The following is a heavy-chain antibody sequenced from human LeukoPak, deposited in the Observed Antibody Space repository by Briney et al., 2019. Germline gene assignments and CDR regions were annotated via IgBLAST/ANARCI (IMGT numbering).Heavy chain of an antibody. CDR1: GGTFGKYA. CDR2: IIPIFGTA. J-gene: IGHJ4*02. Sequence: GASVKVSCKASGGTFGKYAISGVRQAPGKELEWMGGIIPIFGTANYAQKFQGRVTITADKSTSTAYMELSSLRSEDTAVYYCARGVEAAAGTIYFDYWGQGTLVTVSS. CDR3: ARGVEAAAGTIYFDY. D-gene: IGHD6-13*01. V-gene: IGHV1-69*06.